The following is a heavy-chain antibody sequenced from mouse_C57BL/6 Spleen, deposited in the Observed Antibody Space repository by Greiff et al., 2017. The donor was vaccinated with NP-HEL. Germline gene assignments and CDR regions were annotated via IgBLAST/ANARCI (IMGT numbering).Heavy chain of an antibody. V-gene: IGHV1-82*01. J-gene: IGHJ4*01. D-gene: IGHD4-1*01. CDR2: IYPGDGDT. CDR3: AREANWVSYYAMDY. CDR1: GYAFSSSW. Sequence: QVQLQQSGPELVKPGASVKISCKASGYAFSSSWMNWVKQRPGKGLEWIGRIYPGDGDTNYNGKFKGKATLTADKSSSTAYMQLSSLTSEDSAVYFCAREANWVSYYAMDYWGQGTSVTVSS.